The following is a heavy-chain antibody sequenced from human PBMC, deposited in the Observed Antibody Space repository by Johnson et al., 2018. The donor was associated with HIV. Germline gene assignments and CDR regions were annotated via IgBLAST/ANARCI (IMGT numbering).Heavy chain of an antibody. V-gene: IGHV3-7*01. CDR2: IKQDGSEK. Sequence: VQLVESGGGLVQHGGSLRLSCAASGFTFSRYWMSWVRQAPGKGLEWVANIKQDGSEKYYVDSVKGRFTISRDNAKNSLYLQMNSLRAEDTAVYYCTGGWYNLSAFDIWGQGTMVTVSS. CDR1: GFTFSRYW. CDR3: TGGWYNLSAFDI. D-gene: IGHD6-19*01. J-gene: IGHJ3*02.